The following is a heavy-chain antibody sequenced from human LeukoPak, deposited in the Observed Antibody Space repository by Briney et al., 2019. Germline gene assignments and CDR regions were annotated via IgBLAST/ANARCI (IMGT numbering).Heavy chain of an antibody. CDR1: GYTFTSYD. V-gene: IGHV1-69*04. CDR3: ARGSSSFLWFDP. J-gene: IGHJ5*02. D-gene: IGHD6-13*01. Sequence: GASVKVSCKASGYTFTSYDINWVRQAPGQGLEWMGRIIPILGIANYAQKFQGRVTITADKSTSTAYMELSSLRSEDTAVYYCARGSSSFLWFDPWGQGTLVTVSS. CDR2: IIPILGIA.